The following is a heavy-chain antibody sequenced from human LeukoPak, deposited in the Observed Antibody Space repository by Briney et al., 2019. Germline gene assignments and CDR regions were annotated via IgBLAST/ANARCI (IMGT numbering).Heavy chain of an antibody. Sequence: GGSLRLSCAASGFTFTSYSMNWVRQAPGKGLEWVSTISGSGGSTYYADSVKGRFTISRDNSKNTLYLQVNSLRAEDTAVYYCANARGIAVAGSFDYWGQGTLVTVSS. CDR2: ISGSGGST. J-gene: IGHJ4*02. V-gene: IGHV3-23*01. CDR3: ANARGIAVAGSFDY. CDR1: GFTFTSYS. D-gene: IGHD6-19*01.